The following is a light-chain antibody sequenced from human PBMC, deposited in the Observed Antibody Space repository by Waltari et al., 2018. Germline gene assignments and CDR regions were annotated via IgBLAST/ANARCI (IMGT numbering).Light chain of an antibody. CDR1: QTVLYSSNNKNY. CDR3: QQYYNTPLT. J-gene: IGKJ4*01. V-gene: IGKV4-1*01. CDR2: WAS. Sequence: IVMTQSPDSLAVSLGERATINCKSTQTVLYSSNNKNYLAWYQQKPRQPPKLLIYWASTRESGVPDRFSGSGSGTDFTLTISSLQAEDVAVYYCQQYYNTPLTFGGETKVEIK.